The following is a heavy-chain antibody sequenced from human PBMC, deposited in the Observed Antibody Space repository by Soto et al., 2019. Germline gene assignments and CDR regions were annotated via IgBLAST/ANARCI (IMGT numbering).Heavy chain of an antibody. D-gene: IGHD3-10*01. CDR1: GFTFSSYS. CDR3: ARTFPQPRPGGRGGFDY. CDR2: ISSSSSYI. J-gene: IGHJ4*02. Sequence: KPGGSLRLSCAASGFTFSSYSMNWVRQAPGKGLEWVSSISSSSSYIYYADSVKGRFTISRDNAKNSLYLQMNSLRAEDTAVYYCARTFPQPRPGGRGGFDYWGQGTLVTVSS. V-gene: IGHV3-21*01.